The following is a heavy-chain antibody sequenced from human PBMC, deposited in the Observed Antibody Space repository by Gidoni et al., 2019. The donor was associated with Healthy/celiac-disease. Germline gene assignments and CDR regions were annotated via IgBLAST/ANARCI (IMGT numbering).Heavy chain of an antibody. CDR2: IYYSGST. V-gene: IGHV4-39*01. Sequence: QLQLQESGPGLVKPSETLSLTCTVSGGSISSSSYYWGWIRQPPGKGLEWIGSIYYSGSTYYNPSLKSRVTISVDTSKNQFSLKLSSVTAADTAVYYCARPGIAAAPDYWGQGTLVTVSS. D-gene: IGHD6-13*01. CDR3: ARPGIAAAPDY. CDR1: GGSISSSSYY. J-gene: IGHJ4*02.